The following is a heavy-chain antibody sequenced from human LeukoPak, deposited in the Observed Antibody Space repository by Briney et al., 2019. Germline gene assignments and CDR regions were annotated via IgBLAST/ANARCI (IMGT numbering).Heavy chain of an antibody. CDR2: INHSEST. V-gene: IGHV4-30-4*08. J-gene: IGHJ4*02. Sequence: PSQTLSLTCTVSGDSISSGDYYWSWIRQPPGKGLEWLGEINHSESTNYNPSLKSRVTISLDTSKNHFSLQLSSVTAADSAVYYCARGLGKSLRLYYFDYWGQGTLVTVSS. CDR1: GDSISSGDYY. D-gene: IGHD3-10*01. CDR3: ARGLGKSLRLYYFDY.